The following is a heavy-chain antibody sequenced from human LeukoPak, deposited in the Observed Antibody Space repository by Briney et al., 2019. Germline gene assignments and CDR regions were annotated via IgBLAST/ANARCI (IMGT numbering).Heavy chain of an antibody. D-gene: IGHD3-22*01. CDR3: AKDLDVGSSSGYPDRDY. Sequence: GGSLRLSCAASGFTFSSYAMHWVRQAPGKGLEGVAVISYDGSNKYYADSVKGRFTISRDNSKNTLYLQMNSLRAEDTAVYYCAKDLDVGSSSGYPDRDYWGQGTLVAVSP. J-gene: IGHJ4*02. CDR1: GFTFSSYA. V-gene: IGHV3-30-3*01. CDR2: ISYDGSNK.